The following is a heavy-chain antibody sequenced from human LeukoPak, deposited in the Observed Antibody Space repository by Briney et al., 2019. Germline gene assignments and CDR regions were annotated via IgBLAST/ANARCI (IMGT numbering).Heavy chain of an antibody. D-gene: IGHD4-17*01. CDR2: ISYDGSNK. CDR1: GFTFSSYA. CDR3: ARVRRSPNGYWFDP. V-gene: IGHV3-30*04. J-gene: IGHJ5*02. Sequence: PGGSLRLSCAASGFTFSSYAIHWVRQAPGKGLEWVAVISYDGSNKYYADSVKGRFTISRDNSKNTLYLQMNSLRADDTAVYYCARVRRSPNGYWFDPWGQGTLVTVSS.